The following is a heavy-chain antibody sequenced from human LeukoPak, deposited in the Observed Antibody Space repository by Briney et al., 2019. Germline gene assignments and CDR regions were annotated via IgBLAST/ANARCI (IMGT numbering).Heavy chain of an antibody. V-gene: IGHV4-4*07. J-gene: IGHJ4*02. Sequence: LKWIGRILSSGTTNYYPSLKSRVTMSIDTSYNQFSLKLSSVTAADTAVYYCARGVYGGSGYYLDYWGQGTLVTVSS. CDR3: ARGVYGGSGYYLDY. D-gene: IGHD3-22*01. CDR2: ILSSGTT.